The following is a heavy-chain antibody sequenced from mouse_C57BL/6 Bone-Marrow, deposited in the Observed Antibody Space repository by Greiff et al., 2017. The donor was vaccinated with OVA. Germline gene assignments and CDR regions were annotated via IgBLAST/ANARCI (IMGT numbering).Heavy chain of an antibody. Sequence: VQLQQSGPELVKPGASVKIPCKASGYPFTDYNMDWVKQSPGKRLEWIGDINPSSGGTIYNQKFKGKATLTVDTSSSTAYMELRSLISEDTAVYYCARNTVRSACWYFDVWGTGTTVTVSS. V-gene: IGHV1-18*01. D-gene: IGHD1-1*01. CDR2: INPSSGGT. CDR3: ARNTVRSACWYFDV. J-gene: IGHJ1*03. CDR1: GYPFTDYN.